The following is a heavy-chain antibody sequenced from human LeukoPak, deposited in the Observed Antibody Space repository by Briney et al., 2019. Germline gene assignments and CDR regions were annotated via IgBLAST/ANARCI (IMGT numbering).Heavy chain of an antibody. CDR3: ARVDSSSWFYFDY. J-gene: IGHJ4*02. CDR1: GYSFITFA. V-gene: IGHV1-8*02. Sequence: AAVKDSCKASGYSFITFAMNWVRQATGQGLDWMGWMNPNSGNSGYAHKFQGRLTMPSNTSISTDYMELSSRRSEDTAVYYCARVDSSSWFYFDYWGQGTLVTVSS. CDR2: MNPNSGNS. D-gene: IGHD6-13*01.